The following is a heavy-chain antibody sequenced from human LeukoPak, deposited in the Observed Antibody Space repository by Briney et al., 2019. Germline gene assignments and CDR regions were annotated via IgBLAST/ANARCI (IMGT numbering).Heavy chain of an antibody. D-gene: IGHD3-22*01. CDR1: GGSISGGGYY. J-gene: IGHJ2*01. CDR3: ARLWSYYDSSGYYYEAYWYFDL. CDR2: IYYSGST. V-gene: IGHV4-31*03. Sequence: SETLSLTCTVSGGSISGGGYYWSWIRQHPGKGLEWIGYIYYSGSTYYNPSLKSRVTISVDTSKNQFSLKLSSVTAADTAVYYCARLWSYYDSSGYYYEAYWYFDLWGRGTLVTVSS.